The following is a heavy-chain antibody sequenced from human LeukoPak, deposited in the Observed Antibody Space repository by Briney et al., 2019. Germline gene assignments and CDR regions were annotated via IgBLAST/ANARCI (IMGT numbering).Heavy chain of an antibody. CDR2: ISYDGSNK. J-gene: IGHJ4*02. D-gene: IGHD1-1*01. V-gene: IGHV3-30-3*01. CDR3: ARDTTDY. CDR1: GFTFSSYA. Sequence: GGSLRLSCVASGFTFSSYAMSWVRQAPGKGLEWVAVISYDGSNKYYADSVKGRFTISRDNSKNTLYLQMNSLRAEDTAVYYCARDTTDYWGQGTLVTVSS.